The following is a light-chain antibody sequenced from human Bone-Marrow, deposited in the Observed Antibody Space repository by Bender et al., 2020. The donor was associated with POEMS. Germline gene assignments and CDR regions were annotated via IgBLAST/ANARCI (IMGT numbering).Light chain of an antibody. CDR2: TRN. J-gene: IGLJ2*01. CDR3: ATWDDTLSGPV. V-gene: IGLV1-47*01. Sequence: QSALTQPPSLSGTPGQRVTISCSGGSSNIGNNHVYWYQHIPGTAPKVVIYTRNRRASGVPDRFSGSKSGPSASLVISGLRSDDEAVYICATWDDTLSGPVFGGGTELTVL. CDR1: SSNIGNNH.